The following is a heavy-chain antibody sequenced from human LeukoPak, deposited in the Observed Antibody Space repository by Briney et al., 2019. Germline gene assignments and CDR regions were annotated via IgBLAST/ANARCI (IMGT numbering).Heavy chain of an antibody. CDR1: GFTFRNYG. J-gene: IGHJ4*02. CDR2: ISYDGSNK. Sequence: GRSLRLSCAASGFTFRNYGMHWVRQAPGKGLEWVSIISYDGSNKYYADSVKGRFTISRDNSKNTLYLQMNSLRAEDTAVYYCAKDQRIASYGYYFDYWGQGTLVTVSS. V-gene: IGHV3-30*18. CDR3: AKDQRIASYGYYFDY. D-gene: IGHD5-18*01.